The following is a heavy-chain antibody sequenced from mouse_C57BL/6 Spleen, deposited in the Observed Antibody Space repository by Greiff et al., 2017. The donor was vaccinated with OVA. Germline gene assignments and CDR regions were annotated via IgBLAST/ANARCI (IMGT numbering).Heavy chain of an antibody. Sequence: QVQLQQSGAELVKPGASVKMSCKASGYTFTSYWITWVKQRPGQGLEWIGDIYPGSGSTNYNEKLKSKATLTVDTSSSTAYMQLSSLTSEDSAVYYCARGLNWFPLDYWGQGTTLTVSS. CDR3: ARGLNWFPLDY. V-gene: IGHV1-55*01. D-gene: IGHD4-1*01. CDR1: GYTFTSYW. J-gene: IGHJ2*01. CDR2: IYPGSGST.